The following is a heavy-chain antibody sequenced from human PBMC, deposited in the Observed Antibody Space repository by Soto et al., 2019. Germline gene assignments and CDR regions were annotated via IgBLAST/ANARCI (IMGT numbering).Heavy chain of an antibody. V-gene: IGHV3-7*05. CDR1: GFTFRTYW. CDR3: ARDGSTSWYSYDYHSMDV. D-gene: IGHD5-18*01. Sequence: EVQLVESGGGLVQPGGSLRLSCAASGFTFRTYWLSWVRQVPGKGLEWVANINLDGSEKNYVDSVKGRFTISRDNARNSLYLQMSRLRDEDTALDYCARDGSTSWYSYDYHSMDVWGKGTTVTVSS. CDR2: INLDGSEK. J-gene: IGHJ6*04.